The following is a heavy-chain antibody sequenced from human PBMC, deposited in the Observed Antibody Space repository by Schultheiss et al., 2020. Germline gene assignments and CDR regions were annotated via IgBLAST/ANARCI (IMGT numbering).Heavy chain of an antibody. CDR1: GGSISRYS. J-gene: IGHJ5*02. CDR3: ARVGDMEVFDP. CDR2: ISDTGST. V-gene: IGHV4-59*01. Sequence: SETLSLTCTVSGGSISRYSWSWIRQSPGKGLEWIAYISDTGSTHYNPFLMSRVIISVDTSKKQFSLKVTSVTAADTAVYYCARVGDMEVFDPWGQGTLVTVSS. D-gene: IGHD3-16*01.